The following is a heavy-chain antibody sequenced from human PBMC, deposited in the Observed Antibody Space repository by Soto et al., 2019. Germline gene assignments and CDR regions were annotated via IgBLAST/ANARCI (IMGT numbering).Heavy chain of an antibody. V-gene: IGHV4-59*01. Sequence: QVQLQESGPGLVKPSETLSLTCTVSGDSIKSYYWSWIRQPPGKGLEWIGYIYDSGSTNYNPSLKVRGAMSGDASKNQSSQKPTSVTAADRAVDVCARSPRRHGDYASWYFDLWGRGTLVNVS. CDR3: ARSPRRHGDYASWYFDL. D-gene: IGHD4-17*01. CDR2: IYDSGST. CDR1: GDSIKSYY. J-gene: IGHJ2*01.